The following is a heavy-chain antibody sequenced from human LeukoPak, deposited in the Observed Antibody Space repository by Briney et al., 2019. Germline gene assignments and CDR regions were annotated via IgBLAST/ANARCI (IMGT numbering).Heavy chain of an antibody. J-gene: IGHJ6*02. CDR1: GLSFINYA. D-gene: IGHD1-7*01. CDR3: AKDSTGYNWNYGWWYYYYGMDV. CDR2: INSGSAGST. Sequence: GGSLRLSCVASGLSFINYAMTRVRQAPGKGLEWVSTINSGSAGSTSYADPVRGRSTISRDNSKNTLYLQMNSLRAEDTAVYYCAKDSTGYNWNYGWWYYYYGMDVWGQGTTVTVSS. V-gene: IGHV3-23*01.